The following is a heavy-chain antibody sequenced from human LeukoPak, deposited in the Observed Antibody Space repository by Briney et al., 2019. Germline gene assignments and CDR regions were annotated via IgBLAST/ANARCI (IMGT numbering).Heavy chain of an antibody. D-gene: IGHD1-26*01. CDR1: GIIFRSYG. CDR3: PGPSGQ. V-gene: IGHV3-33*01. Sequence: GGSLSLSCEASGIIFRSYGMHWVRQAPGRGLEWVAAMWYDGSNKYYADSVKGRFIISRDNSKNSVYLQMNSLRAEDTAVYYCPGPSGQWGQGTLVTVSS. CDR2: MWYDGSNK. J-gene: IGHJ4*02.